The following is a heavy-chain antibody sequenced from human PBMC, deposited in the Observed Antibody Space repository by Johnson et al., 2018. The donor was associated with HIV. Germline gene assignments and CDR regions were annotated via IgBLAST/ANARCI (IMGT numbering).Heavy chain of an antibody. CDR3: AKVNRMEQWLAGGGAFDI. Sequence: QVQPVESGGGVVQPGGSLILSCAASGFTLSSYGMHWVRQAPGKGLEWVAFIRDDGSNKYYADSVKGRFTTSRDNSKNTLYLQMNSLRAEDTAVYYCAKVNRMEQWLAGGGAFDIWGQGTMVTVSS. CDR1: GFTLSSYG. J-gene: IGHJ3*02. D-gene: IGHD6-19*01. CDR2: IRDDGSNK. V-gene: IGHV3-30*02.